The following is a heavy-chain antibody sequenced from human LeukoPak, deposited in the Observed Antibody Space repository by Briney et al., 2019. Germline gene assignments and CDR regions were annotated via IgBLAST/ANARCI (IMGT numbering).Heavy chain of an antibody. CDR2: VSASGAST. D-gene: IGHD6-19*01. J-gene: IGHJ4*02. Sequence: GGSLRLSCAASGFSFSNYAMSWVCQAPGKGLEWVSGVSASGASTYSEDSVKGRFIISRDNSKNTVFLQMNSLRAEDTAVYYCARQHTGWYVDYWGQGILVTVSS. CDR3: ARQHTGWYVDY. CDR1: GFSFSNYA. V-gene: IGHV3-23*01.